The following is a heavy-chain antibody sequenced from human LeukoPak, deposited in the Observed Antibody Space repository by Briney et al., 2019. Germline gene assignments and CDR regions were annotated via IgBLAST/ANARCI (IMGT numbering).Heavy chain of an antibody. CDR3: ARLPANYDSSGYYYFDY. V-gene: IGHV4-39*07. J-gene: IGHJ4*02. D-gene: IGHD3-22*01. CDR2: IYYSGST. CDR1: GDSISSSSSY. Sequence: SETLSLTCSVSGDSISSSSSYWGWIRQPPGKGLEWIGSIYYSGSTYYNTSLKSRVTISVDTSKNQFSLKLSSVTAADTAVYYCARLPANYDSSGYYYFDYWGQGTLVTVSS.